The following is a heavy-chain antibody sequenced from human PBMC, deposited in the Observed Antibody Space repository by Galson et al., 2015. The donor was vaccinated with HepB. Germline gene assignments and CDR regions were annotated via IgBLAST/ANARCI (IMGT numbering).Heavy chain of an antibody. CDR3: ARDSGYVSGWYAGRGGFDY. Sequence: LRLSCAASGFTLSSYAIHWVRQAPGKGLEWVTVISYDGRNPNYADSVMGRFTISRDNSKDTVYLQKSSLRADDTAVYYCARDSGYVSGWYAGRGGFDYWGQGTLVTVSS. CDR2: ISYDGRNP. CDR1: GFTLSSYA. V-gene: IGHV3-30*03. J-gene: IGHJ4*02. D-gene: IGHD6-19*01.